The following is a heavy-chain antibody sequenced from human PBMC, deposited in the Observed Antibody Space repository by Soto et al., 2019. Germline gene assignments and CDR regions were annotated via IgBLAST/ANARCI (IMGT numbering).Heavy chain of an antibody. CDR1: GGTFSSYA. V-gene: IGHV1-69*13. CDR3: ASRGHYDILTGYHVGLYATDV. Sequence: GASVKVSCKASGGTFSSYAISWVRQAPGQGLEWMGGIIPIFGTANYAQKFQGRVTITADESTSTAYMELSSLRSEDTAVYYCASRGHYDILTGYHVGLYATDVWGQGTTVTVAS. J-gene: IGHJ6*02. D-gene: IGHD3-9*01. CDR2: IIPIFGTA.